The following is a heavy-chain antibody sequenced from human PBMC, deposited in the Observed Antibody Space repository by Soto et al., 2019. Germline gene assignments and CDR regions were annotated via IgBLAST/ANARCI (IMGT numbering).Heavy chain of an antibody. V-gene: IGHV4-34*01. CDR1: GGSFSGYY. Sequence: PSETLSLTCAAYGGSFSGYYWSWIRQPPGKGLEWIGEINHSGSTNYNPSLKSRVTISVDTSKNQFSLKLSSVTAADTAVYYCARGRREIVVVPAARISHYYYGMDVWGQGTTVTVSS. CDR3: ARGRREIVVVPAARISHYYYGMDV. J-gene: IGHJ6*02. D-gene: IGHD2-2*01. CDR2: INHSGST.